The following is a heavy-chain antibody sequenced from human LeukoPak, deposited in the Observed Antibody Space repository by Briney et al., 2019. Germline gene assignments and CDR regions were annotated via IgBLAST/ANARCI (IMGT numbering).Heavy chain of an antibody. Sequence: SDTLALTCTVSGYSISNGYYWGWIRQPPGKGLEWIGNIYHSVSAYYNPSLKSRVTISVDTSKNQSSLKLSSVTAADTAVYYCARDGEVLSSSWFWFDPWGQGPLVTVSS. J-gene: IGHJ5*02. V-gene: IGHV4-38-2*02. CDR1: GYSISNGYY. CDR3: ARDGEVLSSSWFWFDP. CDR2: IYHSVSA. D-gene: IGHD6-13*01.